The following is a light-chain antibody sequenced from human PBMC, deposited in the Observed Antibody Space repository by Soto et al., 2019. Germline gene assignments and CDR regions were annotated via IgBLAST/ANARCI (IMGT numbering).Light chain of an antibody. V-gene: IGLV2-14*01. CDR3: SAYTSRSTLV. Sequence: QSVLTQPASLSGSPGQSITISCSGTSRDIGAYNLVSWYQQLPGKAPKLRIYEVRSRPSGISYRFSGSKSGTTASLTISSLLPEDEADYYCSAYTSRSTLVFGGGTKLTVL. CDR1: SRDIGAYNL. CDR2: EVR. J-gene: IGLJ2*01.